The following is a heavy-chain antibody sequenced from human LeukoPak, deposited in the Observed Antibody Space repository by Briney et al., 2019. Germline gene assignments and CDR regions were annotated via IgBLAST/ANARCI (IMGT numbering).Heavy chain of an antibody. CDR1: GFTFSSYG. D-gene: IGHD6-19*01. Sequence: SGGSLRLSCAASGFTFSSYGMHWVRQAPGKGLEWVAFIRYDGSNKYYADSVKGRFTISRDNSKNTLYLQMNSLRAEDTAVYYCAKIIGHLSWYSSGWSNDYWGQGTLVTVSS. V-gene: IGHV3-30*02. J-gene: IGHJ4*02. CDR2: IRYDGSNK. CDR3: AKIIGHLSWYSSGWSNDY.